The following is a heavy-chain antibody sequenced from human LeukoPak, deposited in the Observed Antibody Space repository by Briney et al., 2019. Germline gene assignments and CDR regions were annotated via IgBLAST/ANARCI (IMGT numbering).Heavy chain of an antibody. Sequence: SGGSLRLSCAASGFTFSSYGMHWVRQAPGKGLEWVAVISYDGSNKYYADSVKGRFTISRDNSKNTLYLQMNSLRAEDTAVYYCARSDTAMVLDYWGQGTLVTVSS. CDR1: GFTFSSYG. V-gene: IGHV3-30*03. CDR3: ARSDTAMVLDY. D-gene: IGHD5-18*01. CDR2: ISYDGSNK. J-gene: IGHJ4*02.